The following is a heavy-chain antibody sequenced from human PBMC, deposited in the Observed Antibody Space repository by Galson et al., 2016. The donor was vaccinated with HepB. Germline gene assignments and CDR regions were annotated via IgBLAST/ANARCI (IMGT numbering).Heavy chain of an antibody. V-gene: IGHV1-69*13. CDR1: GGTFSTYA. D-gene: IGHD5/OR15-5a*01. CDR3: ARRGAIGSDFDY. J-gene: IGHJ4*02. CDR2: IIPISGTA. Sequence: SVKVSCKASGGTFSTYAISWVRQAPGKGLEWMGGIIPISGTADYAQKFQGRVTITADESTSSSYMELSSLRSEDTAVYYCARRGAIGSDFDYWGQGTLVTVSS.